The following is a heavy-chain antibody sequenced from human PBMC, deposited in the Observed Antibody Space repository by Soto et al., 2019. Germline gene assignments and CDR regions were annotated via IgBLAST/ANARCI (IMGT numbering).Heavy chain of an antibody. V-gene: IGHV3-9*01. D-gene: IGHD4-4*01. CDR2: ISWNGAFI. CDR1: GFDFDDHA. J-gene: IGHJ4*02. Sequence: EVQLVESGGDLVQPGRSLRLSCVGSGFDFDDHAMSWVRQAPGKGLEWVAGISWNGAFIGYARSFSVRFTISRDAAKNSLYLQMNSLRPEDTALYYCTRDIFRTITTVDFWGQGTLVTVSS. CDR3: TRDIFRTITTVDF.